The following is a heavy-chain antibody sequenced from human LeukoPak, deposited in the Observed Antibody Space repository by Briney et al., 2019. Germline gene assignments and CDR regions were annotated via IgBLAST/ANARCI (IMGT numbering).Heavy chain of an antibody. CDR3: ARLGHNSASDS. J-gene: IGHJ5*01. D-gene: IGHD6-25*01. Sequence: GGSLRLSCAAPGFTFSTFAANWARQAPGKGLEWVSAISAGGAGTYYADSVKGRFTISRDNPKSILYLQMHSLRAEDTAIYYCARLGHNSASDSWGQGTLVTVSS. CDR1: GFTFSTFA. V-gene: IGHV3-23*01. CDR2: ISAGGAGT.